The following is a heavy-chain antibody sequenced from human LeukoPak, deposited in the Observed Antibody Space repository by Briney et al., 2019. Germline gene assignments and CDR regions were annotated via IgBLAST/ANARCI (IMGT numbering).Heavy chain of an antibody. CDR3: ATGSQVIDYFDY. Sequence: GASVKVSCKVSGYTLTELSMHWVRQAPGKGLEWMGGLDPEDGETIYAQKFQGRVTMTEDTSTDTAYMELSSLRSEDTAVYYCATGSQVIDYFDYWGQGTLVTVSS. CDR2: LDPEDGET. V-gene: IGHV1-24*01. J-gene: IGHJ4*02. CDR1: GYTLTELS. D-gene: IGHD3-16*02.